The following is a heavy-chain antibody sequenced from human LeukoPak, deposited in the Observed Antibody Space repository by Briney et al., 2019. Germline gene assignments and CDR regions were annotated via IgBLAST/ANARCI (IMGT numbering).Heavy chain of an antibody. J-gene: IGHJ6*02. CDR3: ANHLQYGSGNMDV. D-gene: IGHD3-10*01. V-gene: IGHV3-23*01. Sequence: GGSLRLSCAASGFTFSSYAMSWVRQAPGKGLEWVSAITSSGASTSYADSVKGRFTISRDNSKNTLYLQMNSLRADDTALYHCANHLQYGSGNMDVWGQGTTVTVSS. CDR2: ITSSGAST. CDR1: GFTFSSYA.